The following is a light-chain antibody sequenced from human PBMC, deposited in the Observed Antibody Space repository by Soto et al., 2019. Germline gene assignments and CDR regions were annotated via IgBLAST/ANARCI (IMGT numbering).Light chain of an antibody. CDR3: QQYGSSPT. CDR1: QSVSSTY. Sequence: EIVLTQSPGTLSLSPGERATLSCRASQSVSSTYLVWYQQKPGQAPRLLIYGASSRAPGIPDRFSGSGSGTDFTLTISRLEPEDFAVYYCQQYGSSPTFGQGTKLEIK. V-gene: IGKV3-20*01. CDR2: GAS. J-gene: IGKJ2*01.